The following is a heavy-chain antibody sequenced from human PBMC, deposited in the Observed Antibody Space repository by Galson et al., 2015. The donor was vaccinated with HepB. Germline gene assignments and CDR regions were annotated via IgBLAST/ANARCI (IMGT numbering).Heavy chain of an antibody. CDR1: GFTFSTYG. Sequence: SLRLSCAASGFTFSTYGMHWDRQAPGKGLEWVAVISYDGSDKFYADSVKGRFTISRDNSKNTVYLQMNTLRAEDTAVYYCAKPQASIVATTFGFDYWGQGTLVTVSS. D-gene: IGHD5-12*01. V-gene: IGHV3-30*18. J-gene: IGHJ4*02. CDR3: AKPQASIVATTFGFDY. CDR2: ISYDGSDK.